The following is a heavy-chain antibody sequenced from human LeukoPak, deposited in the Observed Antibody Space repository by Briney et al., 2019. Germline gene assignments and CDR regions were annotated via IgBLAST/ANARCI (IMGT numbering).Heavy chain of an antibody. CDR2: ISSSSSYI. Sequence: GGSLRLSCAASGFTFSSYSMNWVRQAPGKGLEWVSSISSSSSYIYHADSVKGRFTISRDNAKNSLYLQMNSLRAEDTAVYYCARAGRNDYGDYADYWGQGTLVTVSS. CDR1: GFTFSSYS. V-gene: IGHV3-21*01. J-gene: IGHJ4*02. D-gene: IGHD4-17*01. CDR3: ARAGRNDYGDYADY.